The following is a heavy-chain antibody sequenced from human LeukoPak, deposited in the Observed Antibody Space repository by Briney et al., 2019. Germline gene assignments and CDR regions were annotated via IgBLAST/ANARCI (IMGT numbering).Heavy chain of an antibody. CDR1: GASISSDNYY. J-gene: IGHJ4*02. Sequence: SETLSLTCTVSGASISSDNYYWGWIRQPPGKGLEWIGSFYYGGGTFYNASLKSRLTMSVDTSENQFSLKLTSVTATDTAVYYCARHGPNREYRTGLDFWGQGTLVTVSS. D-gene: IGHD3/OR15-3a*01. CDR2: FYYGGGT. CDR3: ARHGPNREYRTGLDF. V-gene: IGHV4-39*01.